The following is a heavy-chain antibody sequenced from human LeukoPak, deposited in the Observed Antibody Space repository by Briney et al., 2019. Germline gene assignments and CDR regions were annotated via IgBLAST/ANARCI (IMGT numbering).Heavy chain of an antibody. V-gene: IGHV1-2*02. CDR3: ASDYYDSSGYYRRAY. D-gene: IGHD3-22*01. Sequence: GASVKVSCKASGYTFIGYYMHWVRQAPGQGLEWMGWINPNSGGTNYAQKFQGRVTMTRDTSISTAYMELSRLRSDDTAVYYCASDYYDSSGYYRRAYWGQGTLVTVSS. J-gene: IGHJ4*02. CDR2: INPNSGGT. CDR1: GYTFIGYY.